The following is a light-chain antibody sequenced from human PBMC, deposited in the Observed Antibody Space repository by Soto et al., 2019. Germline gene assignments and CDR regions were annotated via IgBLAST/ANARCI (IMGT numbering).Light chain of an antibody. CDR2: EVT. J-gene: IGLJ3*02. V-gene: IGLV2-14*03. CDR3: CSHSSSITWM. Sequence: QSALTQTASVSGSPGQSITISCTGTSSDVGGYNFVSWYQQHPDKAPKLIIHEVTNRPSGVSTRFSGSKSGNTASLTISGLQAEDEAVYYCCSHSSSITWMFGGGTKLTVL. CDR1: SSDVGGYNF.